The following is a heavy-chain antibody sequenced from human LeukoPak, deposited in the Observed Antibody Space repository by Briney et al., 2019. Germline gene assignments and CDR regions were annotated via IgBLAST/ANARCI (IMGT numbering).Heavy chain of an antibody. CDR2: INYSGST. J-gene: IGHJ4*02. V-gene: IGHV4-31*03. Sequence: PSETLSLTCTGSGGSISSGGYYWSWIRQHPGKGLEWIGYINYSGSTYYNPSLKSRVTISVDLSKNHFSLKLSSVTAADSAVYYCARARGCSSTSRYQFDYWGQGTLVTVSS. CDR3: ARARGCSSTSRYQFDY. D-gene: IGHD2-2*01. CDR1: GGSISSGGYY.